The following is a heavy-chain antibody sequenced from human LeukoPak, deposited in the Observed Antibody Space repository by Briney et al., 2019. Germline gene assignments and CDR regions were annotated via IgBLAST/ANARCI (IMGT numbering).Heavy chain of an antibody. CDR2: IRYDGTNK. CDR1: GFTFSNYG. CDR3: AKDPHYYGSGRKYYFDY. V-gene: IGHV3-30*02. J-gene: IGHJ4*02. Sequence: GGSLRLSCAASGFTFSNYGMHWVRQAPGKGLEWVAFIRYDGTNKDYADSVKGRFTISRDNSKSTLFLQMNSLRTEDTAVYYCAKDPHYYGSGRKYYFDYWGQGNLVTVSS. D-gene: IGHD3-10*01.